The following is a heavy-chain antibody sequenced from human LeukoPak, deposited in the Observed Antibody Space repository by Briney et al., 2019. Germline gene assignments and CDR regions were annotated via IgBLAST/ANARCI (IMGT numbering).Heavy chain of an antibody. CDR2: ISSSGSTI. CDR1: GFTFSDYY. Sequence: GGSLRLSCAASGFTFSDYYMSWIRQAPGKGLEWVSYISSSGSTIYYADSVKGRFTISRDNAKNSLYLQMNSLRAEDTAVYYCARVSSGQKYNWLDPWGQGTLVTVSS. V-gene: IGHV3-11*04. D-gene: IGHD6-19*01. CDR3: ARVSSGQKYNWLDP. J-gene: IGHJ5*02.